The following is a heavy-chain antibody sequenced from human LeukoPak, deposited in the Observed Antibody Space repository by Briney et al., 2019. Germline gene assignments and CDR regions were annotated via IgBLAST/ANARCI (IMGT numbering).Heavy chain of an antibody. Sequence: PGGSLRLSCAAAGFTFSSYWMSWVRQAPGKGLEWVANINPDGSETYYVDSVRGRFSMHRENAKNSVNLQIDRLRAEDTAVYYCARDLSISLSGPGELDYWGQGPVVTVSS. J-gene: IGHJ4*02. CDR2: INPDGSET. CDR1: GFTFSSYW. V-gene: IGHV3-7*05. CDR3: ARDLSISLSGPGELDY. D-gene: IGHD1-7*01.